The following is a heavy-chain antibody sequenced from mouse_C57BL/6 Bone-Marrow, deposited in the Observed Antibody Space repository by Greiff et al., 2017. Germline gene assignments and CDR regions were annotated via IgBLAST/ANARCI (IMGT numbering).Heavy chain of an antibody. CDR1: GFTFSSYG. CDR3: ARQYYYGSSYSFDY. Sequence: EVQGVESGGDLVKPGGSLKLSCAASGFTFSSYGMSWVRQTPDKKLEWVATISSGGSYTYYPDSVKGRFTISRDNAKNHLYLQMSSLKSEDTAMYYCARQYYYGSSYSFDYWGQGTTLTVSS. V-gene: IGHV5-6*01. CDR2: ISSGGSYT. D-gene: IGHD1-1*01. J-gene: IGHJ2*01.